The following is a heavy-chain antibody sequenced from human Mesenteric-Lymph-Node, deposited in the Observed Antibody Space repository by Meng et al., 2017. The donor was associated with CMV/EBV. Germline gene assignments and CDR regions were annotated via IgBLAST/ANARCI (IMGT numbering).Heavy chain of an antibody. CDR2: ISYDGSNK. Sequence: GESLKISCAASGFTFSSYAMHWVRQAPGKGLEWVAVISYDGSNKYYADSVKGRFTISRDNSKNTLYLQMNSLRAEDTAVYYCARDFDDVRDYGMDVWGQGTTVTVSS. CDR1: GFTFSSYA. J-gene: IGHJ6*02. V-gene: IGHV3-30-3*01. D-gene: IGHD3-10*01. CDR3: ARDFDDVRDYGMDV.